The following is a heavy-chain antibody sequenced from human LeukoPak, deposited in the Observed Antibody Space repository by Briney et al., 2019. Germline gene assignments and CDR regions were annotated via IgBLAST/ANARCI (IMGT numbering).Heavy chain of an antibody. Sequence: GGSLRLSCAASRFTFTGYGMHWVRRAPGKGLEWVAFIRYGGSNKYYADSVKGRFTISRDNSKNTLYLQMNSLRAEDTAVYYCAKGGIAAYDYWGQGTLVTVSS. CDR1: RFTFTGYG. CDR3: AKGGIAAYDY. J-gene: IGHJ4*02. V-gene: IGHV3-30*02. CDR2: IRYGGSNK. D-gene: IGHD6-13*01.